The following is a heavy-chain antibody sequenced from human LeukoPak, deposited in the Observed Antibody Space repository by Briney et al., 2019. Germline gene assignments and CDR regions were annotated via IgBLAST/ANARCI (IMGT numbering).Heavy chain of an antibody. CDR1: GGTFSSYA. CDR3: ARTHEDNWFDP. J-gene: IGHJ5*02. V-gene: IGHV1-69*04. CDR2: IIPILGIA. Sequence: SVKVSCKASGGTFSSYAISWVRQAPGQGLEWMGRIIPILGIANYAQKFQGRVTITADKSTSTAYMELSSLGSEDTAVYYCARTHEDNWFDPWGQGTLVTVSS.